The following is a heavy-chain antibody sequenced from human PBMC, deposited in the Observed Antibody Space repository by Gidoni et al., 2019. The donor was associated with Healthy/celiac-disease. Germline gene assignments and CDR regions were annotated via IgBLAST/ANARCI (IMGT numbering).Heavy chain of an antibody. CDR3: ARASYCSGGSCYEVGNWFDP. CDR2: MNPNSGNT. V-gene: IGHV1-8*01. CDR1: GYTFTSYD. J-gene: IGHJ5*02. D-gene: IGHD2-15*01. Sequence: QVQLVQSGAEVKKPGASVKVSCKASGYTFTSYDINWVRQATGQGLEWMGWMNPNSGNTGYAQKFQGRVTMTRNTSISTAYMELSSLRSEDTAVDYCARASYCSGGSCYEVGNWFDPWGQGTLVTVSS.